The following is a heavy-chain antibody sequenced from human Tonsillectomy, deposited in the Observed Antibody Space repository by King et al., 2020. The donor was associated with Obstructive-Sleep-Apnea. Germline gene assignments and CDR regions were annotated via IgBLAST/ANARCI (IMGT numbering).Heavy chain of an antibody. Sequence: LQLQESGPGLVKPSETLSLTCTVSGGSINSYYWSWIRQPPGERLEWIGRIYHSGNTDYNPALESRVSMSIDKSKNQFSLKLTSVTTADTAVYYCARIIGSGTYSYWVQGTLVTVSS. CDR2: IYHSGNT. CDR1: GGSINSYY. J-gene: IGHJ4*02. D-gene: IGHD3-10*01. CDR3: ARIIGSGTYSY. V-gene: IGHV4-59*03.